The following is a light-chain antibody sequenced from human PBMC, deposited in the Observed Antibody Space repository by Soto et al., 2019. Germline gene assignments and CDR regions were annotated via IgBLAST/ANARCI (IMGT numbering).Light chain of an antibody. CDR2: GNS. J-gene: IGLJ2*01. CDR3: QSYDSSLSASV. V-gene: IGLV1-40*01. CDR1: SCNIGAGYD. Sequence: QSVLTQPPSVSGAPGQRATISCTGSSCNIGAGYDVHWYQQLPGTAPKLLIYGNSNRPSGVPDRFSGSKSGTSASLAITGLQAEDEADYYCQSYDSSLSASVFGGGTKLTVL.